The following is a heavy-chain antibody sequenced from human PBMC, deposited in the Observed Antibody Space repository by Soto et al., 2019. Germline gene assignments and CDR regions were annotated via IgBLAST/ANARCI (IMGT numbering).Heavy chain of an antibody. J-gene: IGHJ4*02. CDR2: ISGSGDST. CDR3: ATRNYYDSTGYYYWYYFDF. Sequence: EVQLLESGGGFVQPGGSLRLSCAASGITFSNYAMSWVRQAPGKGLEWVSVISGSGDSTYYAESVKGRFTISRVNSKNTLHLQMNNLGAEDTALYYCATRNYYDSTGYYYWYYFDFWGQGTLVTVSS. V-gene: IGHV3-23*01. CDR1: GITFSNYA. D-gene: IGHD3-22*01.